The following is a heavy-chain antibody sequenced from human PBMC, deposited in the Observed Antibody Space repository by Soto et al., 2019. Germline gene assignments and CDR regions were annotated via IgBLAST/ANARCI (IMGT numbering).Heavy chain of an antibody. CDR3: AKSNVPAGRPGPPGGYFDH. V-gene: IGHV1-69*13. D-gene: IGHD6-6*01. CDR1: GGTFSSYA. Sequence: ASVKVSCKASGGTFSSYAISWVRQAPGQGLEWMGGIIPIFGTANYAQKFQGRVTITADESTSTAYMELSSLRSEDTAVYYCAKSNVPAGRPGPPGGYFDHWGQGALVTVSS. CDR2: IIPIFGTA. J-gene: IGHJ4*02.